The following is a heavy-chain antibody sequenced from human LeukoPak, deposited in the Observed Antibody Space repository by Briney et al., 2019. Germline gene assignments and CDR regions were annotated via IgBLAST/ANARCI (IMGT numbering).Heavy chain of an antibody. D-gene: IGHD6-19*01. CDR2: IRYDGSNK. J-gene: IGHJ4*02. CDR3: AKDSTQWLVRGSYFDY. Sequence: PGGSLRLSCAASGFTFSSYSMNWVRQAPGKGLEWVAFIRYDGSNKYYADSVKGRFTISRDNSKNTLYLQMNSLRAEDTAVYYCAKDSTQWLVRGSYFDYWGQGTLVTVSS. V-gene: IGHV3-30*02. CDR1: GFTFSSYS.